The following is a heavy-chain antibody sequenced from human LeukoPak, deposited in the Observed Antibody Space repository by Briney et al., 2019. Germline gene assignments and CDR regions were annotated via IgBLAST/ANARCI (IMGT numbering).Heavy chain of an antibody. D-gene: IGHD3-22*01. CDR2: IIPIFGTA. CDR1: GGTFSSYA. CDR3: ARGPPPTYYDSSGYFDY. Sequence: GASVKVSCKASGGTFSSYAISWVRQAPGQGLEWMGGIIPIFGTATYAQKFQGRVTITADESTSTAYMELSSLRSEDTAVYYCARGPPPTYYDSSGYFDYWGQGTLVTVSS. J-gene: IGHJ4*02. V-gene: IGHV1-69*13.